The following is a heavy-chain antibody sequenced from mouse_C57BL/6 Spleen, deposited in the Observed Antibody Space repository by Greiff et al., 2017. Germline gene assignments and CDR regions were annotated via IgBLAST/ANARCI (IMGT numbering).Heavy chain of an antibody. V-gene: IGHV1-82*01. CDR3: AADSSGSGFAY. Sequence: VQLQQSGPELVKPGASVKISCKASGYAFSSSWMNWVKQRPGKGLEWIGRIYPGDGDTNYNGKFKGKATLTADKSSSTAYMQLSSLTAEDSAVYVCAADSSGSGFAYWGQGTLVTVSA. J-gene: IGHJ3*01. D-gene: IGHD3-2*02. CDR2: IYPGDGDT. CDR1: GYAFSSSW.